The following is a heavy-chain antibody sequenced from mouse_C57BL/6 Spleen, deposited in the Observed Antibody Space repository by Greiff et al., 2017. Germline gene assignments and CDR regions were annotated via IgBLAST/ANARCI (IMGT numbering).Heavy chain of an antibody. V-gene: IGHV1-7*01. CDR1: GYTFTSYW. CDR2: INPSSGYT. J-gene: IGHJ2*01. Sequence: QVQLQQSGAELAKPGASVKLSCKASGYTFTSYWMHWVKQRPGQGLEWIGYINPSSGYTKYNQKFKDKATLTADKSSCTAYMQLSSLTYEDSAVYDCARAFITTVDYFDYWGQGTTLTVSS. CDR3: ARAFITTVDYFDY. D-gene: IGHD1-1*01.